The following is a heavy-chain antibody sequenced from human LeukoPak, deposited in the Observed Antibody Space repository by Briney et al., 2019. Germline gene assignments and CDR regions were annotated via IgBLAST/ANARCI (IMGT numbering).Heavy chain of an antibody. D-gene: IGHD5-24*01. V-gene: IGHV3-74*01. J-gene: IGHJ3*02. CDR1: GFAFSSYW. Sequence: GGSLRLSCAASGFAFSSYWMHWVRQAPGKGLVWVSRINTDGSSTSYADSVKGRFTISRDNSKNTLYLQMNSLRAEDTAVYYCAKNALQLKAFDIWGQGTMVTVSS. CDR2: INTDGSST. CDR3: AKNALQLKAFDI.